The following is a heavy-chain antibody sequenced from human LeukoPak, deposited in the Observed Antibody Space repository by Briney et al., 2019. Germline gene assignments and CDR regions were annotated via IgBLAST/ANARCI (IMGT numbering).Heavy chain of an antibody. CDR2: MNPSSGNT. D-gene: IGHD6-19*01. Sequence: GASVKVSCKASGYTFTSYDINWVRQATGQGLEWMGWMNPSSGNTGYAQKFQGRVTMTRNTSISTAYMELSSLRSEDTAVYYCARRTSSGWYYYYYGMDVWGQGTTVTVSS. V-gene: IGHV1-8*01. J-gene: IGHJ6*02. CDR3: ARRTSSGWYYYYYGMDV. CDR1: GYTFTSYD.